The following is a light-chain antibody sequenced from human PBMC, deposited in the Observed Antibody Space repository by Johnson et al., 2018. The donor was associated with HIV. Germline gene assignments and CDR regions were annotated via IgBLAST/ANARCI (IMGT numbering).Light chain of an antibody. Sequence: QSVLTQSPSVSAAPGQKVTISCSGSSSTIGNNFVSWYQVLPGTAPKLLIYKDNERPSGIPDRFSGSKSGTSATLGITGLQTRDEADYYCGTWDSSLSTGGVFGTGTKVTVL. J-gene: IGLJ1*01. CDR2: KDN. CDR3: GTWDSSLSTGGV. V-gene: IGLV1-51*02. CDR1: SSTIGNNF.